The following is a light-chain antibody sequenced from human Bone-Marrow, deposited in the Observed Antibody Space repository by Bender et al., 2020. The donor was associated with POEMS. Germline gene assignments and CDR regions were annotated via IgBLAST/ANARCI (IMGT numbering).Light chain of an antibody. Sequence: QSALTQPASVSGSPGQSVTISCTGASSDVDGFNYISWYRQYPGKAPQLLIYDVSSRLSGVSHRFSGSKSDNTASLTISGLQTEDEADYYCSSYTTTTGLLFGGGTNLIVL. CDR1: SSDVDGFNY. V-gene: IGLV2-14*03. J-gene: IGLJ2*01. CDR3: SSYTTTTGLL. CDR2: DVS.